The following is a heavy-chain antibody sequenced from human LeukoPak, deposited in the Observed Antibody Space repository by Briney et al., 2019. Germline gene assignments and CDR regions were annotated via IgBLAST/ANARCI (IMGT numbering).Heavy chain of an antibody. Sequence: ASVKVSCKASGYIFTTYVMNWVRQAPGQGLEWMGWISTNTGNPTYAQGFAGRFVFSLDTSVSTAYLQISSLKAEDTAVYYCARVGSRVSTAAISDYWGQGTLVTVSS. V-gene: IGHV7-4-1*02. J-gene: IGHJ4*02. CDR2: ISTNTGNP. CDR3: ARVGSRVSTAAISDY. D-gene: IGHD6-25*01. CDR1: GYIFTTYV.